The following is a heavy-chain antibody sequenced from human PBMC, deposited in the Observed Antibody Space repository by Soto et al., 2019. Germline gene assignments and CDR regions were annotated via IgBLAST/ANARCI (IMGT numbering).Heavy chain of an antibody. V-gene: IGHV4-4*01. Sequence: AETLCITCGFSGGTVAIRHWGSWVRQSPGGGLEWIGNVYHTGDTNFNPSLQSRVTISVDKSNNQFSLRLNSLTAADTAVYFCAREIVTAGGNNYFDPWGPGTLVTVSS. CDR2: VYHTGDT. D-gene: IGHD2-21*02. CDR1: GGTVAIRHW. J-gene: IGHJ5*02. CDR3: AREIVTAGGNNYFDP.